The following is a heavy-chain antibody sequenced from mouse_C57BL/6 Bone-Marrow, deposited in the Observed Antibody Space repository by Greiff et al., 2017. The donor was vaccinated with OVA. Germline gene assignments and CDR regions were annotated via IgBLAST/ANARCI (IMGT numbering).Heavy chain of an antibody. J-gene: IGHJ2*01. CDR1: GYTFTSYW. Sequence: VQLQQPGAELVMPGASVKLSCKASGYTFTSYWMHWVKQRPGQGLEWIGEIDPSDSYTNYNQKFKGKSTLTVDKSSSTAYMQLSSLTSEDSAVYYCAREASYYGSGCGFDYWGQGTTLTVSS. CDR2: IDPSDSYT. CDR3: AREASYYGSGCGFDY. D-gene: IGHD1-1*01. V-gene: IGHV1-69*01.